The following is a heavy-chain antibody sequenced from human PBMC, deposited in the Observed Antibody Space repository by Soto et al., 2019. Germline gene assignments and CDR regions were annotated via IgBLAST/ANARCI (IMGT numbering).Heavy chain of an antibody. CDR3: ARAVGATHWQRSDS. Sequence: EVQLLESGGGLVQPGGSLRLSCAASGFTLRHYGMSWVRQAPGKGLEWVSGIGSGAGVTDYVDSVKGRFTISRDDSKNTLYLRMNSLRAEDTAVYYCARAVGATHWQRSDSWGQGTLVIVSS. CDR1: GFTLRHYG. D-gene: IGHD1-26*01. J-gene: IGHJ4*02. CDR2: IGSGAGVT. V-gene: IGHV3-23*01.